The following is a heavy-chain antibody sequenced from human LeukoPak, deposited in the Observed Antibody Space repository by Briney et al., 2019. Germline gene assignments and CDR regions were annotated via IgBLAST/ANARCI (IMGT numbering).Heavy chain of an antibody. D-gene: IGHD5-12*01. CDR1: GVSMSSYY. J-gene: IGHJ4*02. Sequence: SETLSLTCTVSGVSMSSYYWSWIRQPPGKGLEWIGYVFSSGSTDYNPSLKSRVTMSVVTSRNQFSLNLRSVTAADTAVYYCTRGGWLRFDYWGQGILVTVSS. CDR3: TRGGWLRFDY. CDR2: VFSSGST. V-gene: IGHV4-59*01.